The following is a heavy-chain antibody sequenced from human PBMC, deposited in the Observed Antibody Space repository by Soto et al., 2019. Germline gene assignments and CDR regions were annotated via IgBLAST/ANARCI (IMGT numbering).Heavy chain of an antibody. CDR2: ISSNGVGT. D-gene: IGHD6-6*01. V-gene: IGHV3-64*01. Sequence: EVQLAESGGGLAQPGGSLRLSCAASGFTLSGYAMDWVRQAPGKGLEYVSGISSNGVGTYYTNSVQGRFTISRDNSKNTVYLQRGSRRPEDMAEYYGARRARPDVDYTDVRGKGTTVTVSS. J-gene: IGHJ6*03. CDR1: GFTLSGYA. CDR3: ARRARPDVDYTDV.